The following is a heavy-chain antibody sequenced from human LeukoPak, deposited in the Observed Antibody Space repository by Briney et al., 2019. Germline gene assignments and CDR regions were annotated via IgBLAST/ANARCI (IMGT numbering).Heavy chain of an antibody. V-gene: IGHV4-34*01. CDR3: AREKARTLTIFGVVINSYGMDV. CDR1: GGSFSGYY. J-gene: IGHJ6*02. Sequence: SETLSLTCAVYGGSFSGYYWSWIRQPPGKGLEWIGKINHSGSTNYNPSLKSRVTISVDTSKNQFSLKLSSVTAADTAVYYCAREKARTLTIFGVVINSYGMDVWGQGTTVTVSS. D-gene: IGHD3-3*01. CDR2: INHSGST.